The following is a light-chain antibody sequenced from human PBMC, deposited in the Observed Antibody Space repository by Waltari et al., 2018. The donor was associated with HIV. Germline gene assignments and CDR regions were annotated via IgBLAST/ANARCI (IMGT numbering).Light chain of an antibody. V-gene: IGLV2-8*01. CDR1: GSDIGAYNY. CDR3: SSFAGGGNPVL. J-gene: IGLJ2*01. Sequence: QSALTQPPSASGSPGQSVTISCTGTGSDIGAYNYVSWHQQRPGKAPKVIIYEVTKRPSGVPDRFSGSKSGNTAALTVSGLQAEDEAHYYCSSFAGGGNPVLFGGGTKLTVL. CDR2: EVT.